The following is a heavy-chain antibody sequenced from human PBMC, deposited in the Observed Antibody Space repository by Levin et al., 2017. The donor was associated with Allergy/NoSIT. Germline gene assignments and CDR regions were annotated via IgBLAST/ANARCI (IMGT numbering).Heavy chain of an antibody. CDR2: IYRGGNT. V-gene: IGHV3-53*01. CDR3: AASQGYGDYFDY. J-gene: IGHJ4*02. CDR1: GFTVSSKY. D-gene: IGHD4-17*01. Sequence: GGSLRLSCAASGFTVSSKYMNWVRQAPGKGLEWVSVIYRGGNTYYTDSVKGRFTIPRDNSKNTLFLQMDSLRDEDTAVYYCAASQGYGDYFDYWGQGTLVAVSS.